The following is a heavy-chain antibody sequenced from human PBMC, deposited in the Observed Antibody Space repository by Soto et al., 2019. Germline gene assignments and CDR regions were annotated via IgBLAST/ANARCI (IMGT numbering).Heavy chain of an antibody. D-gene: IGHD5-12*01. J-gene: IGHJ4*02. CDR3: ARGDGYNSAFDY. CDR2: IYHSGST. CDR1: GGSIGSGDNY. V-gene: IGHV4-30-4*01. Sequence: QVQLQESGPGLVKPSQTLSLTCSVSGGSIGSGDNYWSWIRQPPGKGLEWIAYIYHSGSTYYTPSLKSRVTISVDTSKNQFSLELTSVAAADAAVYYCARGDGYNSAFDYWGQGTLVTVSS.